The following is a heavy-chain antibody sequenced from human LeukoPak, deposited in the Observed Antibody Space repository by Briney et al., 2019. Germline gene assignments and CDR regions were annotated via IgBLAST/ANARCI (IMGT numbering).Heavy chain of an antibody. J-gene: IGHJ4*02. CDR1: GFTFSSYA. V-gene: IGHV3-30-3*01. CDR2: ISYDGSNK. Sequence: GGSLRLSCAASGFTFSSYAMHWVRQAPGKGLEWVAVISYDGSNKYYADSVKGRFTISRDNSKNTLYLQMNSLRAEDTAVYYCARGGIAARFSSSDYWGQGTLVTVSS. CDR3: ARGGIAARFSSSDY. D-gene: IGHD6-6*01.